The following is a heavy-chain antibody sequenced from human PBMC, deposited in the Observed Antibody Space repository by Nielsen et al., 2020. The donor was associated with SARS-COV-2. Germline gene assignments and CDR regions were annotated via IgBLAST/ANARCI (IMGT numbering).Heavy chain of an antibody. J-gene: IGHJ4*02. CDR2: VRTKTKSYAT. V-gene: IGHV3-72*01. D-gene: IGHD1-26*01. CDR3: VVPCTSTTCRSKPFDY. Sequence: WIRQPPGKGLEWVGRVRTKTKSYATDYVASVKGRFTISRDDSKASIYLQMNTLRTEDTAVYYCVVPCTSTTCRSKPFDYWGQGTLVTVSS.